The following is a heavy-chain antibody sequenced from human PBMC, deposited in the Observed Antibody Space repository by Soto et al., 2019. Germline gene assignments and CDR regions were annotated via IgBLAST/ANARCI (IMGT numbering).Heavy chain of an antibody. J-gene: IGHJ4*02. CDR3: AKDRYYYDSSGYVY. Sequence: EVQLLESGGGLVQPGGSLRLSCAASGLTFRSYAMSCVRQAPGKGLEWVSAISGSGGSTYYADSVKGRFTISRDNSKNPLYLPMNSMRAEDTAVYYCAKDRYYYDSSGYVYWGQGTLVTVSS. CDR2: ISGSGGST. D-gene: IGHD3-22*01. V-gene: IGHV3-23*01. CDR1: GLTFRSYA.